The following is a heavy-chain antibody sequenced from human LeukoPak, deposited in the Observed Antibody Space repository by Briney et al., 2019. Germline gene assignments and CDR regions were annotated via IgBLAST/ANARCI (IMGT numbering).Heavy chain of an antibody. J-gene: IGHJ6*02. CDR2: LSFDGSNE. CDR3: AREEHDYVWGSYRYYYYYGIDV. Sequence: GGPLRLSCAASGFTFSSYGMHWVRQSPGRGLEWVAFLSFDGSNEFYADSLKGRFTISRDNSKDTLYLQMDSLRAEDTALYYCAREEHDYVWGSYRYYYYYGIDVWGQGTTVTVSS. D-gene: IGHD3-16*02. CDR1: GFTFSSYG. V-gene: IGHV3-30*03.